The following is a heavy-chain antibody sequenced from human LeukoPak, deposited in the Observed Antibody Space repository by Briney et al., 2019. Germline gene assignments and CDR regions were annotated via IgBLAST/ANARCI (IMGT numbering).Heavy chain of an antibody. CDR3: ARAFCVGDCFVLHIYFDS. CDR1: GGSFSGYY. CDR2: INHSGST. J-gene: IGHJ4*02. Sequence: SETLSLTCAVYGGSFSGYYWSWSRQPPGKGLEWMGEINHSGSTNYNPSLKSRVSISVDTSKNQFSLNLRSMKASDTAVYYCARAFCVGDCFVLHIYFDSWGLGTLVTVSS. D-gene: IGHD2-21*02. V-gene: IGHV4-34*01.